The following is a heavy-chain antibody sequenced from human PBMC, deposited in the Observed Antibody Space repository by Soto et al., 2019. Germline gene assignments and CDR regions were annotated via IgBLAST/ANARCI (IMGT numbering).Heavy chain of an antibody. CDR2: IIPIFGTA. CDR1: GGTFSSYA. Sequence: ASVKVSCKASGGTFSSYAISWVRQAPGQGLEWMGGIIPIFGTANYAQKSQGRVTITADESTSTAYMELSSLRSEDTAVYYCASSYYDSSGYYYVGLGYWGQGTLVTVSS. V-gene: IGHV1-69*13. D-gene: IGHD3-22*01. CDR3: ASSYYDSSGYYYVGLGY. J-gene: IGHJ4*02.